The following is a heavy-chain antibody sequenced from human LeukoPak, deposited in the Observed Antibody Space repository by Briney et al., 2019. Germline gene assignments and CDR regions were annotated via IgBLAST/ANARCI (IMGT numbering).Heavy chain of an antibody. J-gene: IGHJ4*02. Sequence: GGSLRLSCAVSGITLSNYGMSWVRQAPGKGLEWVAGISDRGSRTNYADSVKGRFTISTDHPKNTLYLQMNSLRAEDTAVYFCAKRGVVIRVILVGFHKEAYYFDSWGQGALVTVSS. CDR2: ISDRGSRT. D-gene: IGHD3-22*01. V-gene: IGHV3-23*01. CDR1: GITLSNYG. CDR3: AKRGVVIRVILVGFHKEAYYFDS.